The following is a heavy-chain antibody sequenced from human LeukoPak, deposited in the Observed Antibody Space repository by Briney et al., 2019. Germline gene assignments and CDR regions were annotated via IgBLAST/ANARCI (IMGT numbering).Heavy chain of an antibody. CDR3: AKDGIAVTFDY. J-gene: IGHJ4*02. D-gene: IGHD6-19*01. CDR2: ISGSGGST. CDR1: RFTFSSFA. V-gene: IGHV3-23*01. Sequence: PGGSLRLSCAASRFTFSSFAMSWVRQAPGKGLEWVSGISGSGGSTYYADSVKGRFTISRDNSKNTLYLQMNSLRAEDTAVYYCAKDGIAVTFDYWGQGTLVTVSS.